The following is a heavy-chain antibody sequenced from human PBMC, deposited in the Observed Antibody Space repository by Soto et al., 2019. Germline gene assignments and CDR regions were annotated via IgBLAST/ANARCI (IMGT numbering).Heavy chain of an antibody. CDR1: GESMDSLY. V-gene: IGHV4-59*11. CDR3: ARDATLRH. CDR2: VYYTGST. J-gene: IGHJ4*02. D-gene: IGHD2-15*01. Sequence: SEPLSLTCAVSGESMDSLYWNWIRQPPGKGLEWIGYVYYTGSTNYNPSLKSRVSISIDTSKNQFSLQLSSVTAADTAIYHCARDATLRHWGQGTLVTVSS.